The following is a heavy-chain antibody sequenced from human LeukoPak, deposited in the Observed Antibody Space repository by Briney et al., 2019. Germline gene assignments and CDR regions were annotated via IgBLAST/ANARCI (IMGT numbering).Heavy chain of an antibody. CDR3: ARDLNGHYMDV. V-gene: IGHV4-59*01. J-gene: IGHJ6*03. CDR1: GGSISSYY. Sequence: SETLSLTCTVSGGSISSYYWSWLRQPPGKGLEWIGYIYYSGSTNYNPSLKSRVTISVDTSKNQFSLKLSSVTAADTAVYYCARDLNGHYMDVWGKGTAVTVSS. CDR2: IYYSGST.